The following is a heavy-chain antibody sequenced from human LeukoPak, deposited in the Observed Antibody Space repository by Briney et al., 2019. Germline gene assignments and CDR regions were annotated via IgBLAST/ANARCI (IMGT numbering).Heavy chain of an antibody. Sequence: ASVKVSCKASGYTFTSYGISWVRQAPGQGLEWMGWISAYNGNTNYAQKLQGRVTMTTDTSTSTAYMELRSLRSDDTAVYYCARDRYGSGSYYRRHDAFDIWGQGTMVTVSS. CDR3: ARDRYGSGSYYRRHDAFDI. V-gene: IGHV1-18*01. D-gene: IGHD3-10*01. CDR2: ISAYNGNT. J-gene: IGHJ3*02. CDR1: GYTFTSYG.